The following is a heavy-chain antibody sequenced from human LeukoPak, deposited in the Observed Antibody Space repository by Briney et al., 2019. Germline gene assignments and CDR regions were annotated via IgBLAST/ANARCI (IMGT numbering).Heavy chain of an antibody. Sequence: PSETLSLTCTVSGGSISSSSYYWGWIRQPPGKGLEWIGSIYYSGSTYYNPSLKSRVTISVDKSKNQFSLKLSSVTAADTAVYYCARDLVAVAGWGQGTLVTVSS. V-gene: IGHV4-39*07. CDR3: ARDLVAVAG. CDR2: IYYSGST. CDR1: GGSISSSSYY. D-gene: IGHD6-19*01. J-gene: IGHJ4*02.